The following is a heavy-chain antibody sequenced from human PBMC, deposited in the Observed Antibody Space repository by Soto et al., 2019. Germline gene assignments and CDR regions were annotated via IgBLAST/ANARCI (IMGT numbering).Heavy chain of an antibody. Sequence: GASVKVSCKASGGTFSSYAISWVRQAPGQGLEWMGGIIPIFGTANYAQKFQGGVTITADESTSTAYMELSSLKSEDTAVYYCARYQVHPPMIDHEFDYWGQGTLVTVSS. CDR2: IIPIFGTA. CDR1: GGTFSSYA. D-gene: IGHD3-22*01. CDR3: ARYQVHPPMIDHEFDY. V-gene: IGHV1-69*13. J-gene: IGHJ4*02.